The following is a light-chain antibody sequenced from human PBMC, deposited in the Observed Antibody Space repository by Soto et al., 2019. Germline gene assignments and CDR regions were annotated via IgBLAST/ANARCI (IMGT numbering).Light chain of an antibody. CDR2: AAS. Sequence: DIPMTQSPSSLSASVGDRVTITCRASQGISNYLAWYQQKPGKVPKLLIYAASTLQSGVPSRVSGSGSGTDFTLTISSLQPEDVATYYCQKYNSAPLRFGGGTKVEIK. CDR3: QKYNSAPLR. V-gene: IGKV1-27*01. J-gene: IGKJ4*01. CDR1: QGISNY.